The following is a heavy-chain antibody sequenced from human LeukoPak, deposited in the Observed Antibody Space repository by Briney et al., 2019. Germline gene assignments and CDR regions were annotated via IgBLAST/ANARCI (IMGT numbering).Heavy chain of an antibody. CDR3: ARQGCSGGSCYSDAWFDP. Sequence: ESLQISCKGSGYSFTSYWISWVRQMPGKGLEWMGRIDPSDSYTNYSPSFQGHVTISADKSISTAYLQWSSLKASDTAMYYCARQGCSGGSCYSDAWFDPWGQGTLVTVSS. CDR2: IDPSDSYT. CDR1: GYSFTSYW. D-gene: IGHD2-15*01. V-gene: IGHV5-10-1*01. J-gene: IGHJ5*02.